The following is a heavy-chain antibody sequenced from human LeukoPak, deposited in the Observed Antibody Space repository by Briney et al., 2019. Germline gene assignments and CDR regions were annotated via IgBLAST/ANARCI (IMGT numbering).Heavy chain of an antibody. D-gene: IGHD4-17*01. J-gene: IGHJ3*02. Sequence: GGSLRLSCAASGFTFSSYWMSWVRQAPGKGLEWVANIKQDGSGKYYVDSVKGRFTISRDNAKNSLYLQMNSLRAEDTAVYYCASHPYDYGDYEGIDAFDIWGQGTMVTVSS. CDR2: IKQDGSGK. CDR1: GFTFSSYW. CDR3: ASHPYDYGDYEGIDAFDI. V-gene: IGHV3-7*01.